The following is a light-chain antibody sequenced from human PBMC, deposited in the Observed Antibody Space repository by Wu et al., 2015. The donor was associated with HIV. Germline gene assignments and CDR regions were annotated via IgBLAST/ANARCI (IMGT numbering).Light chain of an antibody. CDR1: QGIRNY. CDR2: GAS. CDR3: LQHDSYPWT. J-gene: IGKJ1*01. V-gene: IGKV1-17*03. Sequence: DIQMTQSPSAMSASVGDRVTITCRASQGIRNYLAWFQQKPGKVPKRLIYGASSLQSGVPSRFSGSGSGTVFTLTISSLQPEDSATYYCLQHDSYPWTFGQGTKVELK.